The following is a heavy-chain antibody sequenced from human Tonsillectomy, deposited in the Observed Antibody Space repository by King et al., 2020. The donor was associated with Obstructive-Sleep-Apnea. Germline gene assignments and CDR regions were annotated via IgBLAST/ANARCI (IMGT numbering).Heavy chain of an antibody. Sequence: QLQESGPGLAKSSETLSLTCSVSGGSISSYYWNWIRQPPGKGLEWIGDVYSSGSTNYNPSLKSRVSISTDTSKNQFSLKLFSATAADTAVYYAARSIGSVMRICDVWCQGTLLTVSS. D-gene: IGHD4-11*01. J-gene: IGHJ3*01. CDR3: ARSIGSVMRICDV. CDR2: VYSSGST. CDR1: GGSISSYY. V-gene: IGHV4-59*12.